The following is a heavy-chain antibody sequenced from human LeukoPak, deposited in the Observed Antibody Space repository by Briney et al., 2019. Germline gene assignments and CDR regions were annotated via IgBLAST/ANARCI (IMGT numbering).Heavy chain of an antibody. CDR3: ATTRGRWLLNPHFDY. D-gene: IGHD3-3*01. V-gene: IGHV1-24*01. CDR2: FDPEDGET. J-gene: IGHJ4*02. Sequence: GASVKVSCKVSGYTLTELSMHWVRQAPGKGLEWMGGFDPEDGETLYAQKFQGRVTMTEDTSTDTAYMELSSLRSEDTAVYYCATTRGRWLLNPHFDYWGQGTLVTVSS. CDR1: GYTLTELS.